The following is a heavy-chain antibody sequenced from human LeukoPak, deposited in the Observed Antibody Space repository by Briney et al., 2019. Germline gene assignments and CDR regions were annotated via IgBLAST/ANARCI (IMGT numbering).Heavy chain of an antibody. CDR2: INPNSGGT. D-gene: IGHD6-19*01. V-gene: IGHV1-2*02. CDR3: ARDLPPPGIAVAGTDFDY. Sequence: ASVKVSCKASGYTFTGYYMHWVRQAPGQGLEWMGWINPNSGGTNYAQKFQGRVTMTRDTSISTAYMELSSLRSEDTAVYYCARDLPPPGIAVAGTDFDYWGQGTLVTVSS. CDR1: GYTFTGYY. J-gene: IGHJ4*02.